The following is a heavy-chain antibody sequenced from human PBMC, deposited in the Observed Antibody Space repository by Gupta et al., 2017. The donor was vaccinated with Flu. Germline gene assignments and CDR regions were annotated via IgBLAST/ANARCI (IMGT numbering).Heavy chain of an antibody. D-gene: IGHD4-4*01. Sequence: EVQQVGSGGGLVQHGGSLELSCAASGLTFINYEFNWVRQAPGKGLEWMSYINSPGTTIYYADSVKGRFTISRDNAKNSLFLQMNSLRAEDTAVYYCARDRSLYSTGIDYWGQGTLVTVSS. V-gene: IGHV3-48*03. CDR1: GLTFINYE. CDR3: ARDRSLYSTGIDY. J-gene: IGHJ4*02. CDR2: INSPGTTI.